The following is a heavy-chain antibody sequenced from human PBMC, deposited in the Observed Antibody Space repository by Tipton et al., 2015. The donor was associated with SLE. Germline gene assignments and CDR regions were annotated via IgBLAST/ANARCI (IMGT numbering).Heavy chain of an antibody. D-gene: IGHD2-2*01. CDR2: INHSGST. CDR3: ARGPPAGVVVPAAIWFDP. Sequence: TLSLTCAVYGGSFSGYYWSWIRQPPVKGLEWIGEINHSGSTNYNPSLKSRVTISVDTSKNQFSLKLSSVTAADTAVYYCARGPPAGVVVPAAIWFDPWGQGTLVTVSS. J-gene: IGHJ5*02. CDR1: GGSFSGYY. V-gene: IGHV4-34*01.